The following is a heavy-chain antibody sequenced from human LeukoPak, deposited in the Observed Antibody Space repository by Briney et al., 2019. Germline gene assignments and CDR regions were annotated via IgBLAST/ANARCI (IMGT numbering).Heavy chain of an antibody. J-gene: IGHJ4*02. Sequence: SETLSLTCTVSGGSISSYYWSWIRQPPGKGLEWIGYIYYSGSTNYNPSFKSRVTISVDTSKNQFSLKLSSVTAADTAVYYCAREAPIGSGYYYVDYWGQGTLVTVSS. D-gene: IGHD3-22*01. CDR2: IYYSGST. CDR3: AREAPIGSGYYYVDY. V-gene: IGHV4-59*01. CDR1: GGSISSYY.